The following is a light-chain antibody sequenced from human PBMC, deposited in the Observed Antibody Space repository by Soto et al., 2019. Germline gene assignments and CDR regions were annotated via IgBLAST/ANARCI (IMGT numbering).Light chain of an antibody. V-gene: IGLV1-40*01. CDR3: QSYDSSLYVV. Sequence: QYVLTQPPSVSGAPGQRVTISCTGSSCDIGAGYDVHWYQQLPGTAPKLLIYGNSNRPSGVPDRFSGSKSGTSASLAITGLQAEDEADYYCQSYDSSLYVVFGGGTKLTDL. CDR1: SCDIGAGYD. J-gene: IGLJ2*01. CDR2: GNS.